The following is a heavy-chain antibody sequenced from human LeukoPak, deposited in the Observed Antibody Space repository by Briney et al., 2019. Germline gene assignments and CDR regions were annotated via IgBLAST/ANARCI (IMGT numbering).Heavy chain of an antibody. CDR2: ISSSSSYI. CDR1: GFTFSSYS. J-gene: IGHJ4*02. CDR3: ATSTWGIVVVPAATHAGIDY. D-gene: IGHD2-2*01. V-gene: IGHV3-21*01. Sequence: GGSLRLSCAASGFTFSSYSMNWVRQAPGKGLEWVSSISSSSSYIFYADSVKGRFTISRYNAKNSLYLQMNSLRAEDTAVYYCATSTWGIVVVPAATHAGIDYWGQGTLVTVSS.